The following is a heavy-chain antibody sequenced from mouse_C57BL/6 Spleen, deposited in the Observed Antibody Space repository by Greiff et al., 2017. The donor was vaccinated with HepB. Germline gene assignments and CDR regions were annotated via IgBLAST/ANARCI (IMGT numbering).Heavy chain of an antibody. J-gene: IGHJ4*01. D-gene: IGHD3-1*01. V-gene: IGHV1-7*01. CDR2: INPSSGYT. Sequence: VQLQQSGAELAKPGASVKLSCKASGYTFTSYWMHWVKQRPGQGLEWIGYINPSSGYTKYNQKFKDKATLTADKSSSTAYMQLSSLTYEDSAVYYCARGLLGAYYAMDYWGQGTSVTVSS. CDR1: GYTFTSYW. CDR3: ARGLLGAYYAMDY.